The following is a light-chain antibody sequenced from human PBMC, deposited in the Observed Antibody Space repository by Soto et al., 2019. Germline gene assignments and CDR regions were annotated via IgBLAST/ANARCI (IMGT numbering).Light chain of an antibody. V-gene: IGKV3-20*01. J-gene: IGKJ5*01. Sequence: EIVLTQSPGTLSLSPGERATLSCRASQSVSSSYLAWYQQKPGQAPRLLIYGASSRATGIPDGFSGSGSGTEFTLTISRLEPEDFAVYYCQQYGSSPHFGQGTRLEIK. CDR1: QSVSSSY. CDR3: QQYGSSPH. CDR2: GAS.